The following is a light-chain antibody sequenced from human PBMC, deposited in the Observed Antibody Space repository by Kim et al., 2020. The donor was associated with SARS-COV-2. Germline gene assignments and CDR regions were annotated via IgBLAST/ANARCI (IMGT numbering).Light chain of an antibody. CDR2: RNN. CDR1: IIGSKT. J-gene: IGLJ2*01. Sequence: SYELTQPLSVSVALGQTARITCGGNIIGSKTVHWYQQKPGQAPLLVIYRNNNRPSGIPERFSGSNSGNTATLTISSAQAGDEADYYCQVWDSSTYVVFGG. V-gene: IGLV3-9*01. CDR3: QVWDSSTYVV.